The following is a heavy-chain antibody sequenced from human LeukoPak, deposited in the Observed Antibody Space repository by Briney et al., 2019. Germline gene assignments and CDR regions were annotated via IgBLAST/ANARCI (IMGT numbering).Heavy chain of an antibody. CDR2: ISGSSSTI. CDR1: GFTFSSYS. J-gene: IGHJ6*04. Sequence: GGSLRLSCAASGFTFSSYSMNWVRQAPGKGLEWVSYISGSSSTIYYADSVKGRFTISRDNAKNSLYLQMNSLRAEDTAVYYCARAVRPPFESYNSSGVDVWGKGTTVTVSS. D-gene: IGHD6-6*01. V-gene: IGHV3-48*01. CDR3: ARAVRPPFESYNSSGVDV.